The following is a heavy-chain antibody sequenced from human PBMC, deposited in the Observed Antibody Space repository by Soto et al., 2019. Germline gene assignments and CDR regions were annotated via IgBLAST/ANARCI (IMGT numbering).Heavy chain of an antibody. CDR1: GFTFNIYG. V-gene: IGHV3-30*18. CDR3: AKDQASGQGSFDS. J-gene: IGHJ4*02. Sequence: GGSLRLSCAASGFTFNIYGMHWVRQAPDKGLEWVALISYDGSNQYYADSVQGRFTISRDNSKNTLFLQMNSLRADDTAVYYCAKDQASGQGSFDSWGQGTLVTVSS. CDR2: ISYDGSNQ.